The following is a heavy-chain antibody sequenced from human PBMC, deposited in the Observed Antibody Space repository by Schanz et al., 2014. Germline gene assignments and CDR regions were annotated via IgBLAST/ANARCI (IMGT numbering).Heavy chain of an antibody. CDR2: ISGTTTYT. V-gene: IGHV3-11*05. CDR1: GFTFSDYY. D-gene: IGHD2-2*01. Sequence: QVQLLESGGGLVKPGGSLRLSCAASGFTFSDYYMSWIRQAPGKGLEWVSYISGTTTYTNYADSVKGRFTISRDNAKNSLYLQMNSLRAEDTAVYYCAKDLLYGAPMPLNHLDYWGQGTLVTVSS. J-gene: IGHJ4*02. CDR3: AKDLLYGAPMPLNHLDY.